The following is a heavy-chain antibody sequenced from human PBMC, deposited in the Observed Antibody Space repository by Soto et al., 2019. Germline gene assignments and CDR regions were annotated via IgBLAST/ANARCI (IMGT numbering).Heavy chain of an antibody. CDR3: AREASGYDF. V-gene: IGHV1-69*13. J-gene: IGHJ1*01. Sequence: SVKVSCKASGGTFSSFGISWVRQAPGQGLEWMGGIIPVFGRPNYAQRFRGRLTITADESANTSYMELIDLTSEDTAVYYCAREASGYDFWGQGTQVTVSS. CDR1: GGTFSSFG. CDR2: IIPVFGRP. D-gene: IGHD5-12*01.